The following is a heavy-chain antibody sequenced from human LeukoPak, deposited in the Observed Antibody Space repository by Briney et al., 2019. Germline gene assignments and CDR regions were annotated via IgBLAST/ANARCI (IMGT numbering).Heavy chain of an antibody. Sequence: GASVKVSCTASGGTFSSYAISWVRQAPGQGLEWMGGIIPIFGTANYAQKFQGRVTITADESTSTAYMELSSLRSEDTAVYYCARDVTGTTSTYYGMDVWGQGTTVTVSS. CDR2: IIPIFGTA. D-gene: IGHD1-7*01. CDR1: GGTFSSYA. J-gene: IGHJ6*02. CDR3: ARDVTGTTSTYYGMDV. V-gene: IGHV1-69*13.